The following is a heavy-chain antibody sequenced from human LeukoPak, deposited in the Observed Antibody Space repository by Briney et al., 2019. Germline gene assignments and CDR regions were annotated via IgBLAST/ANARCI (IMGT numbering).Heavy chain of an antibody. Sequence: PSETLSLTCAVCGGFFSGYYWSWIRQPPGKGLEWIGEINHSGSTNYNPSLKSRVTISVDTSKNQFSLKLSSVTAADTAVYYCARGLATYNWFDPWGQGTLVTVSS. J-gene: IGHJ5*02. CDR3: ARGLATYNWFDP. D-gene: IGHD1-26*01. V-gene: IGHV4-34*01. CDR2: INHSGST. CDR1: GGFFSGYY.